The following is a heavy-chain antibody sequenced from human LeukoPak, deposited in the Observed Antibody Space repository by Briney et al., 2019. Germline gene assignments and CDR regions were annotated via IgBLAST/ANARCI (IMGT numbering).Heavy chain of an antibody. Sequence: PGGSLRLSCAASGFTFSSYSMNWVRQAPGKGLEWVSYISSSSSTIYYADSVKGRFTISRDNSKNTLYVQMNTLRAEDTAVHYCARGRSYYTDAPIDYWGRGTLVTVSS. J-gene: IGHJ4*02. CDR1: GFTFSSYS. D-gene: IGHD3-3*01. CDR3: ARGRSYYTDAPIDY. CDR2: ISSSSSTI. V-gene: IGHV3-48*01.